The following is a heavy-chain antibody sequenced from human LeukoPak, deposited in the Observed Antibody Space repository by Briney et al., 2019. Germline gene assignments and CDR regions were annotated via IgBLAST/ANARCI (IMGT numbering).Heavy chain of an antibody. CDR2: INHSGST. CDR3: ARPMITIFGVGHHAFDI. D-gene: IGHD3-3*01. V-gene: IGHV4-34*01. Sequence: SETLSLTCAVYGGSFSGYYWSWIRQPPGKGLEWIGEINHSGSTNYNPSLKSRVTISVDTSKNQFSLKLSSVTAADTAVYYCARPMITIFGVGHHAFDIWGQGTMVTVSS. CDR1: GGSFSGYY. J-gene: IGHJ3*02.